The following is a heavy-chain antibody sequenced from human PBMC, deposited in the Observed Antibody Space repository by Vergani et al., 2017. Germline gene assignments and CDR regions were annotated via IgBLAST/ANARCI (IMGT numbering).Heavy chain of an antibody. CDR3: AREGYSSSSFDY. CDR2: ISSSGNYI. V-gene: IGHV3-21*01. J-gene: IGHJ4*02. CDR1: GFTFTTYG. Sequence: EVQLVESGGGLVKPGGSLRLSCVASGFTFTTYGMGWVRQAPGKGLEWVSSISSSGNYIYYTDSMKGRFTISRDNAKSSLSLQMNSLRAEDTAVYYCAREGYSSSSFDYWGQGTLVTVSS. D-gene: IGHD6-6*01.